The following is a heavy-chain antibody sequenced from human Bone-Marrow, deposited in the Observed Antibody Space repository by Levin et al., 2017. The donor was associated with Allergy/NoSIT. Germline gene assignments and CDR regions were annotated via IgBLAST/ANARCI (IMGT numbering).Heavy chain of an antibody. D-gene: IGHD3-10*01. CDR2: IYYSGST. CDR1: GGSISSGGYY. Sequence: TSETLSLTCTVSGGSISSGGYYWSWIRQHPGTGLEWIGYIYYSGSTYYNPSLKSRVTISVDTSKNQFSLKLSSVTAADTAVYYCARDRTISGVRALKGEAFDIWGQGTMVTVSS. CDR3: ARDRTISGVRALKGEAFDI. J-gene: IGHJ3*02. V-gene: IGHV4-31*03.